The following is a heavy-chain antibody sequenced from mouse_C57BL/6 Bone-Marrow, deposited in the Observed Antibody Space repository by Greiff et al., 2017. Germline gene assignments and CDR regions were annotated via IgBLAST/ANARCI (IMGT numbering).Heavy chain of an antibody. Sequence: DVKLVKSGGGLVQPGGSLKLSCAASGFTFSDYGMAWVRQAPRKGPEWVAFISNLAYSIYYADTVTGRFTISRENAKNTLYLEMSSLRSEDTAMYYCARAGSRAAMDYWGQGTSVTVSS. D-gene: IGHD1-1*01. J-gene: IGHJ4*01. CDR2: ISNLAYSI. CDR1: GFTFSDYG. CDR3: ARAGSRAAMDY. V-gene: IGHV5-15*01.